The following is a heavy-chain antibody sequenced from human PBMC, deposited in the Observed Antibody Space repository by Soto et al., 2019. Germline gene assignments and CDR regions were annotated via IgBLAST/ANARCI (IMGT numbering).Heavy chain of an antibody. V-gene: IGHV4-34*01. CDR3: ARTLRAFDI. CDR2: INHSGST. Sequence: PSETLSLTCAVYGGSFSGYYWSWIRQPPGKGLEWIGEINHSGSTNYNPSLKSRVTISVDTSKNQFTLKLRSVTAADTAVYYCARTLRAFDIWGQGTRVTVSS. J-gene: IGHJ3*02. CDR1: GGSFSGYY.